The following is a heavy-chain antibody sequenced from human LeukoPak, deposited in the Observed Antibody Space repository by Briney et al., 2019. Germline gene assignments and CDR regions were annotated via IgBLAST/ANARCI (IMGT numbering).Heavy chain of an antibody. J-gene: IGHJ3*02. Sequence: SETLSLTCTVSGGSISSYYWSWIRQPPGKGLEWIGYIYYSGSTNYNPSLKSRVTISVDTSKNQFSLKLSSVTAADTAVYYCARGGCSSTSCYAFDIWGQGTMVTVS. CDR1: GGSISSYY. CDR3: ARGGCSSTSCYAFDI. D-gene: IGHD2-2*01. CDR2: IYYSGST. V-gene: IGHV4-59*01.